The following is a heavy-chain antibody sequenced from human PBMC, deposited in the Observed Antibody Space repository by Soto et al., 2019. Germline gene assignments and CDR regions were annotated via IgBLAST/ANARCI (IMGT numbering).Heavy chain of an antibody. Sequence: GESLKISCKGSGYSFTTYWIGWVRQMPGKGLEWMGITNPSDSDTRYSPSFQGQVTISADKSISTAYLQWNSLRVSDTAMYYCARSSGDYFDYRGQGALVTVSS. CDR2: TNPSDSDT. CDR3: ARSSGDYFDY. CDR1: GYSFTTYW. V-gene: IGHV5-51*01. J-gene: IGHJ4*02. D-gene: IGHD4-17*01.